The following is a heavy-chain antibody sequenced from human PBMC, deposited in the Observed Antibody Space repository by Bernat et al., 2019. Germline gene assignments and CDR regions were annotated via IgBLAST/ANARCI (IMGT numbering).Heavy chain of an antibody. J-gene: IGHJ4*02. CDR1: GFTFSSYA. CDR2: ISYDGNIK. Sequence: QVQLVESGGGVVQPGKSLKLSCTASGFTFSSYAMNWVRQAPGKGLEWVAVISYDGNIKYYADSVKGRFTISRDNSKNTLYLQMNSLRAEDTAVYYCAKVFYDFWSGPPDYWGQGTLVTVSS. D-gene: IGHD3-3*01. CDR3: AKVFYDFWSGPPDY. V-gene: IGHV3-30-3*01.